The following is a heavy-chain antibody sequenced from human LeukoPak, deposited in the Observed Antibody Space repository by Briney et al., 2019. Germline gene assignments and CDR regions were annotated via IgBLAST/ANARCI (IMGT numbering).Heavy chain of an antibody. CDR1: GGSISSSSYY. CDR3: ARGSTGYYYYGMDV. J-gene: IGHJ6*02. CDR2: IYYSGST. Sequence: SETLSLTCTVSGGSISSSSYYWGWIRQPPGKGLEWIGSIYYSGSTYYNPSLKSRVTISVDTSKNQFSLKLSSVTAAATAVYYCARGSTGYYYYGMDVWGQGTTVTVSS. V-gene: IGHV4-39*01.